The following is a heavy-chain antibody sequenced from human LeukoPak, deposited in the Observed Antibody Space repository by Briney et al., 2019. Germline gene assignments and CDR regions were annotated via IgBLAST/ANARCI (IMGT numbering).Heavy chain of an antibody. CDR1: GFSFSSYN. CDR2: ISSSSNTI. Sequence: QPGGSLRLSCAASGFSFSSYNMNWVRQAPGKGLEWVSYISSSSNTIYYADSVKGRFTISRGNAKNSLYLLLNSLRDEDTAVYYCARGSAMVYWGRGSLVTVSS. D-gene: IGHD5-18*01. V-gene: IGHV3-48*02. J-gene: IGHJ4*02. CDR3: ARGSAMVY.